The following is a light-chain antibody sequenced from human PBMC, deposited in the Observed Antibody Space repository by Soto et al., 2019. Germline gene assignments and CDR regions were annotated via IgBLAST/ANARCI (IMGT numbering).Light chain of an antibody. J-gene: IGLJ2*01. V-gene: IGLV1-40*01. CDR2: GDN. CDR3: QSYDTSLSGVV. CDR1: SSNIGTGYD. Sequence: QSVLTQSPSVSGAPGQRVTISCNGSSSNIGTGYDVHWYQQLPGTAPKLLIYGDNNRPSGVPDRFSGSKSGTSASLAITGLQAEDEADYYCQSYDTSLSGVVFGGGTKLTVL.